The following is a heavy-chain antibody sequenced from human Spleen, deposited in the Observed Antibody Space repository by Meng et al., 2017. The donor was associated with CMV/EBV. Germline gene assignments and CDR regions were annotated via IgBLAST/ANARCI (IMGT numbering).Heavy chain of an antibody. CDR2: ISYDGSNK. CDR1: GFTFSSYA. J-gene: IGHJ6*02. CDR3: ARDFVDTAMVVGLYYYYYYGMDV. V-gene: IGHV3-30-3*01. Sequence: GGSLRLSCAASGFTFSSYAMHWVRQAPGKGLEWVAVISYDGSNKYYADSVKGRFTISRDNSKNTLYLQMNSLKSEDTAVYYCARDFVDTAMVVGLYYYYYYGMDVWGQGTTVTV. D-gene: IGHD5-18*01.